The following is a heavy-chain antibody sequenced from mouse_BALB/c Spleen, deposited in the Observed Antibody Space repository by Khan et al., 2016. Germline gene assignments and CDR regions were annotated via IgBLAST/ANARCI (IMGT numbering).Heavy chain of an antibody. CDR2: ILPGSGST. J-gene: IGHJ2*01. D-gene: IGHD3-2*01. CDR1: GYTFSSYW. CDR3: ARLRPLGLRDYFDY. Sequence: QVQLQQSGAELMKPGASVKISCKATGYTFSSYWIEWVKQRPGHGLEWIGEILPGSGSTNYNEKFKGKATFTADTSSNTAYMQLSSLTSEDSAVDYGARLRPLGLRDYFDYWGQGTTLTVSS. V-gene: IGHV1-9*01.